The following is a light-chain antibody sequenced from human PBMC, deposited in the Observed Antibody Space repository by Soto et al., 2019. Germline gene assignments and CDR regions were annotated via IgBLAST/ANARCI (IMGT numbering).Light chain of an antibody. Sequence: EIVLTQSPATLSLSPGERATLACRASQSISSYLAWYQQKPGRAPRLLIYDTSNRATGIPARFSGSGYGTDFILTISSLEPEDFAVYYCQQRTNWPLTFGGGTKVEVK. V-gene: IGKV3-11*01. CDR1: QSISSY. CDR3: QQRTNWPLT. J-gene: IGKJ4*01. CDR2: DTS.